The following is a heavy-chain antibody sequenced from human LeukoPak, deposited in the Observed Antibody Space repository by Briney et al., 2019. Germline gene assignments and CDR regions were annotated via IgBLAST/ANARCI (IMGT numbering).Heavy chain of an antibody. J-gene: IGHJ4*02. V-gene: IGHV3-23*01. D-gene: IGHD6-19*01. CDR3: AKAPPYSSGWFQYYFDY. CDR2: ISPTGDGA. Sequence: PGGSLRLSCAASGFTFSTYALHWVRQAPGKGLEWVSGISPTGDGAYYADSVKGRFTISRDNSKNTLYLQMNSLRAEDTALYYCAKAPPYSSGWFQYYFDYWGQGTLVTVSS. CDR1: GFTFSTYA.